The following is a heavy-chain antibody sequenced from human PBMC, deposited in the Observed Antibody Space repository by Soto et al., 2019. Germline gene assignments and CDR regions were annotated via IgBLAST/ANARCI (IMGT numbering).Heavy chain of an antibody. CDR1: CFTFSVSS. D-gene: IGHD5-12*01. V-gene: IGHV3-73*01. CDR2: IRSKANSYAT. J-gene: IGHJ5*02. CDR3: TRVLSVATIPGFDP. Sequence: PGGSLRLSCAASCFTFSVSSMHWVRQASGEGLEWVGRIRSKANSYATAYATSVKGTFTISRDDSKNTAYLQTNSPNTEDRAVYYGTRVLSVATIPGFDPWGQGNRVTVSS.